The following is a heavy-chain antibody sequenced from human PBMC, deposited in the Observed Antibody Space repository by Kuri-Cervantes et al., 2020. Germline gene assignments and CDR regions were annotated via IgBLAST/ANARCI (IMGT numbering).Heavy chain of an antibody. J-gene: IGHJ1*01. Sequence: SVKVSCKASGYTFTYRYLHWVRQAPGQALEWMGWITPFNGNTNYAQKFQDRVTITRDRSMSTAYMELRSLRSEDTAVYYCARRTPYYYGSGSYYQHWGQGTLVTVSS. V-gene: IGHV1-45*02. CDR1: GYTFTYRY. CDR2: ITPFNGNT. CDR3: ARRTPYYYGSGSYYQH. D-gene: IGHD3-10*01.